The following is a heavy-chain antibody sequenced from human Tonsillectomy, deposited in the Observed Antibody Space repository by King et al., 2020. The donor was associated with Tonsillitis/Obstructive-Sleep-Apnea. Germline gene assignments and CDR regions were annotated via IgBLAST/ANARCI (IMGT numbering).Heavy chain of an antibody. D-gene: IGHD5-12*01. J-gene: IGHJ5*02. CDR1: GFTFSDYY. CDR3: ARGDISKGWFDP. V-gene: IGHV3-11*05. CDR2: ISSSSSYT. Sequence: VQLVESGGGLVKPGGSLRLSCAASGFTFSDYYMSWIRQAPGKGLEWVSYISSSSSYTNYADSVKGRFTISRDNAKNSLYLQMNSLGAEDTAVYYCARGDISKGWFDPWGQGTLVTVSS.